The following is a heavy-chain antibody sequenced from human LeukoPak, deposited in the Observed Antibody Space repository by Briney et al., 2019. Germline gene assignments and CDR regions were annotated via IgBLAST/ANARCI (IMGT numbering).Heavy chain of an antibody. J-gene: IGHJ4*02. Sequence: ASVKVSCKASGYTFTGYYMHWVRQAPGQGLEWMGWINPNSGGTNYAQKFQGRVNMTRDTSISTAYMELSRLRSDDTAVYYCARDLGEIVVVVAATFFDYWGQGTLVTVSS. CDR3: ARDLGEIVVVVAATFFDY. D-gene: IGHD2-15*01. CDR1: GYTFTGYY. CDR2: INPNSGGT. V-gene: IGHV1-2*02.